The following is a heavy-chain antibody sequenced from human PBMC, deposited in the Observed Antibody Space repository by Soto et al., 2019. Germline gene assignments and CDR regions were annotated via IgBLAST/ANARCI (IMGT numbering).Heavy chain of an antibody. V-gene: IGHV4-39*01. Sequence: SETLSLTCTVTGGSISSSSYYWGWIRQPPGKGLEWIGSIYYSGSTYYNPSLKSRVTISVDTSKNQFSLKLSSVTAADTAVYYCARIVVVPAATIYYYYGMDVWGQGTTVTVSS. J-gene: IGHJ6*02. CDR1: GGSISSSSYY. CDR3: ARIVVVPAATIYYYYGMDV. D-gene: IGHD2-2*01. CDR2: IYYSGST.